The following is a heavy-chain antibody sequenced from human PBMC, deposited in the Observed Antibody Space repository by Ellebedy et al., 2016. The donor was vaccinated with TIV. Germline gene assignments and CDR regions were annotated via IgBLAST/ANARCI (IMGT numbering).Heavy chain of an antibody. CDR3: ARTLHLPAAIMGGWFDP. CDR1: GGSISSSNW. CDR2: IYHSGST. J-gene: IGHJ5*02. V-gene: IGHV4-4*02. D-gene: IGHD2-2*02. Sequence: SETLSLTXAVSGGSISSSNWWSWVRQPPGKGLEWIGEIYHSGSTNYNPSLKSRVTISVDKSKNQFSLKLSSVTAADTAVYYCARTLHLPAAIMGGWFDPWGQGTLVTVSS.